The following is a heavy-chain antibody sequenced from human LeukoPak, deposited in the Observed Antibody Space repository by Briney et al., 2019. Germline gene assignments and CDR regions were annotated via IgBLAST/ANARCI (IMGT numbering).Heavy chain of an antibody. CDR2: ISSTSSPI. CDR3: AKVTYGSGTYGAFDY. D-gene: IGHD3-10*01. V-gene: IGHV3-48*01. J-gene: IGHJ4*02. Sequence: GGSLRLSCEGSGFTFSSYSMNWVRQAPGKGLEWISYISSTSSPIYYADSVKGRFTISRDNSKNTLYLQMNSLRAEDTAVYYCAKVTYGSGTYGAFDYWGQGTLVTVSS. CDR1: GFTFSSYS.